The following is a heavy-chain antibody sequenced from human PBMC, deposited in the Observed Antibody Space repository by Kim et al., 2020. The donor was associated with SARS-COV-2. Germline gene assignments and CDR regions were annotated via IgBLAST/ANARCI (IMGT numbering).Heavy chain of an antibody. CDR1: GYTFTSYA. Sequence: ASVKVSCKASGYTFTSYAMHWVRQAPGQRLEWMGWINAGNGNTKYSQKFQGRVTITRDTSASTAYMELSSLRSEDTAVYYCYYSSSSGHSDYWGQGTLVTVSS. CDR3: YYSSSSGHSDY. D-gene: IGHD6-6*01. V-gene: IGHV1-3*01. CDR2: INAGNGNT. J-gene: IGHJ4*02.